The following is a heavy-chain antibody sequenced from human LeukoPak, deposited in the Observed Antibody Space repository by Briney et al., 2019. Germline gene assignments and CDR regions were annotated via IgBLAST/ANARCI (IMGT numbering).Heavy chain of an antibody. V-gene: IGHV3-48*03. CDR3: ARVIQLTYMDV. Sequence: TGGSLRLSCAVSGFTFSGYEMNWVRQAPGKGLEWVAYISSSGSIIYYAGSVKGRLTVSRDNPKNSLFLQMNSLRAEDTAVYFCARVIQLTYMDVWGKGTTVTVSS. J-gene: IGHJ6*03. CDR1: GFTFSGYE. D-gene: IGHD3-16*01. CDR2: ISSSGSII.